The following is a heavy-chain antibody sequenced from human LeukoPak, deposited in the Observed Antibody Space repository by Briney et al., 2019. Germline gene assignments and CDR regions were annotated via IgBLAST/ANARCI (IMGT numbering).Heavy chain of an antibody. CDR1: GYTFTNYA. Sequence: ASVKVSCKASGYTFTNYAMNWVRQAPGQGLEFMGWIHPSTGNPTYAQGSTGRFVFSLDTSVSTTYLQITSLKAEDTAVYFCARAFQSLGGLSLPDYWGQGTLVTVSS. V-gene: IGHV7-4-1*02. CDR2: IHPSTGNP. CDR3: ARAFQSLGGLSLPDY. D-gene: IGHD3-16*02. J-gene: IGHJ4*02.